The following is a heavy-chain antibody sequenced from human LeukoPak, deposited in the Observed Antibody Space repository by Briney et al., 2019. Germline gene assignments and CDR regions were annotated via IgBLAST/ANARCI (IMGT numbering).Heavy chain of an antibody. V-gene: IGHV3-7*01. CDR3: ARKGGYFDWLFPPDYYGMDV. CDR2: IKEDGSEK. CDR1: GFTFSSYW. D-gene: IGHD3-9*01. Sequence: GGSLRLSCAASGFTFSSYWMNWVRQAPGKGLEWVANIKEDGSEKYYVDSVKGRFTISRDNAKNSLYLRMNSLRAEDTAVYYCARKGGYFDWLFPPDYYGMDVWGQGTTVTVSS. J-gene: IGHJ6*02.